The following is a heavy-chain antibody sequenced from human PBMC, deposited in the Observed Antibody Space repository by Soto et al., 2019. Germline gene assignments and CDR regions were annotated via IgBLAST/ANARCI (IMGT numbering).Heavy chain of an antibody. CDR3: ARRQAGYGTSLPFEY. CDR2: IYYTGSM. CDR1: GGSMNRGNYH. V-gene: IGHV4-39*01. Sequence: QLQLQESGPGLVKPSETLSLTCSVSGGSMNRGNYHWGWIRQPPGKGLEWIGTIYYTGSMYYNPSLKSRVTISVDSSKCQFSLKRNSVTSADTAVYYCARRQAGYGTSLPFEYWAQGTLVTVSS. J-gene: IGHJ4*02. D-gene: IGHD5-18*01.